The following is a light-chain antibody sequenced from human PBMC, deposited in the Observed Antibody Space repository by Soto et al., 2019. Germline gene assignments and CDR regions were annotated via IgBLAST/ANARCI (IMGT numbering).Light chain of an antibody. J-gene: IGLJ1*01. CDR3: SSYSGSTAFYV. CDR1: SSDVGYYNF. CDR2: EVS. V-gene: IGLV2-14*01. Sequence: QSVLTQPASVSGSPGQSITISCTGTSSDVGYYNFVSWYQQHPGKAPKLIIYEVSNRPSGVSNRFSASKSGNTASLTISGLQAEDEADYHCSSYSGSTAFYVFGTWTKVTVL.